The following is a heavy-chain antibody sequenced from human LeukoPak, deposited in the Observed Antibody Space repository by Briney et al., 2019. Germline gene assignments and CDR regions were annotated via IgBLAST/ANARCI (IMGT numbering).Heavy chain of an antibody. CDR1: GYTFTSYA. V-gene: IGHV1-69*05. Sequence: ASVKVSCKASGYTFTSYAISWVRQAPGQGLEWMGGIIPIFGTANHAQKFQGRVTITTDESTSTAYMELSSLRSEDTAVYYCARDVEGGWFDPWGQGTLVTVSS. CDR2: IIPIFGTA. CDR3: ARDVEGGWFDP. D-gene: IGHD2-15*01. J-gene: IGHJ5*02.